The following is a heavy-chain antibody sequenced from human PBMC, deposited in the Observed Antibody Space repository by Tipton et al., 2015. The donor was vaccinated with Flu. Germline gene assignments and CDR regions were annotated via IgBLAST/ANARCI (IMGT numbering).Heavy chain of an antibody. Sequence: LRLSCTVSGGSISSYYWSWIRQPPGKGLEWIGYIYYSGSTNYNPSLKSRVTISVDTSKNQFSLKLSSVTAADTAVYYCARGGYVVPAAYWRVFDYWGQGTLVTVSS. CDR1: GGSISSYY. V-gene: IGHV4-59*01. D-gene: IGHD2-2*01. J-gene: IGHJ4*02. CDR3: ARGGYVVPAAYWRVFDY. CDR2: IYYSGST.